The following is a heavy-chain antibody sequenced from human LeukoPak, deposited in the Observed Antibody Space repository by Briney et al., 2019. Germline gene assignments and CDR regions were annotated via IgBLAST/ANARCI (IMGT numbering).Heavy chain of an antibody. CDR3: ASYAFWRGHCN. D-gene: IGHD3-3*01. Sequence: SETLSLTCTVSGGSISSSSYYYSWIRQPPGKGLEWIGEINHSGSTNYNPSLKSRVTISVDTSKNQFSLKLSSVTAADTAVYYCASYAFWRGHCNWGQGTMVTVSS. V-gene: IGHV4-39*07. CDR1: GGSISSSSYY. J-gene: IGHJ3*01. CDR2: INHSGST.